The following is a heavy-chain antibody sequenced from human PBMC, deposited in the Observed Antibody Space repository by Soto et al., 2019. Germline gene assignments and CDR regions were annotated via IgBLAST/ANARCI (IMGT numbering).Heavy chain of an antibody. Sequence: PGGSLRLSCAASGFTFSISAMSWVRQAPGKGLEWVSAISGSGGSTYYADSVKGRFTISRDNSKNTLYLQMNSLRAEDTAVYYCAKAPITTVTTLFDYWGHGTLVTVSS. CDR3: AKAPITTVTTLFDY. D-gene: IGHD4-4*01. V-gene: IGHV3-23*01. CDR1: GFTFSISA. J-gene: IGHJ4*01. CDR2: ISGSGGST.